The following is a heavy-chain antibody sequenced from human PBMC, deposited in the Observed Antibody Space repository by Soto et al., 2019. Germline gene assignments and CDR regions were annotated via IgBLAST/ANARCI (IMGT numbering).Heavy chain of an antibody. Sequence: SETLSLTCTVSGGSISSFYWSWIRQPPGKGLEWTGYIYYTGCTNYNPSLKSRVTISVDTSMNQVSLNLTSVTAADTAVYYCARKRLAVTGPFDYWGQGTLVTVSS. D-gene: IGHD6-19*01. CDR1: GGSISSFY. CDR2: IYYTGCT. J-gene: IGHJ4*02. V-gene: IGHV4-59*01. CDR3: ARKRLAVTGPFDY.